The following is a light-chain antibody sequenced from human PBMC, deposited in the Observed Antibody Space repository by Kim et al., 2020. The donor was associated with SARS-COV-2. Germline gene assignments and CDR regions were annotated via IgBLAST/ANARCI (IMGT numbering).Light chain of an antibody. J-gene: IGKJ4*01. CDR1: QSVSSY. CDR2: DAS. V-gene: IGKV3-11*01. CDR3: QQRSNWPPLT. Sequence: SPGERVTLSCMASQSVSSYLAWYQQKPGQAPRLLIYDASNRATGIPARFSGSGSGTDFTLTISSLEPEDFAVYYCQQRSNWPPLTFGGGTKVGIK.